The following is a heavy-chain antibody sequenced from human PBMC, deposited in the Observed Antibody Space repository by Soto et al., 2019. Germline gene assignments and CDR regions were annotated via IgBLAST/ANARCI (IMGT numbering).Heavy chain of an antibody. V-gene: IGHV1-69*12. Sequence: QVQLVQSGAEVKKPGSSVKVSCKASGGTFSSYAISWVRQAPGQGLEWMGGIIPIFGTANYAQKFQGRVTITADESTSTAYMELSSLRSEDTAVYYCARDWYYYDSSGYYLSSNFDYWGQGTLVTVSS. CDR3: ARDWYYYDSSGYYLSSNFDY. J-gene: IGHJ4*02. CDR2: IIPIFGTA. CDR1: GGTFSSYA. D-gene: IGHD3-22*01.